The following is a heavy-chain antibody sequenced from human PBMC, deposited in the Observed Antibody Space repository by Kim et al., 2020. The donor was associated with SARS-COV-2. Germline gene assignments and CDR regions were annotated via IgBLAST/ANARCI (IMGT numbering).Heavy chain of an antibody. CDR2: INAGNGNT. CDR1: GYTFTSYA. Sequence: ASVKVSCKASGYTFTSYAMHWVRQAPGQRLEWMGWINAGNGNTKYSQKFQGRVTITRDTSASTAYMELSSLRSEDTAVYYCATGRRRVYYYYGMDVWGQGTTVTVSS. D-gene: IGHD3-10*01. V-gene: IGHV1-3*01. CDR3: ATGRRRVYYYYGMDV. J-gene: IGHJ6*02.